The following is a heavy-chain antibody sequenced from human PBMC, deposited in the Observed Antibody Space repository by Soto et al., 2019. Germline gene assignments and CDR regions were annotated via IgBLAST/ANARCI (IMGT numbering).Heavy chain of an antibody. CDR2: ISYDGGEK. J-gene: IGHJ4*02. V-gene: IGHV3-33*05. CDR3: ARDLDSSFDN. CDR1: GITFSSYG. D-gene: IGHD3-9*01. Sequence: QVQLVESGGGVVQPGRSLRLSCVTSGITFSSYGMHWVRQAPGKGLEWVAVISYDGGEKYYGDSVRGRFTISRDNSKNTMYLQMNRLRAEDTAVYYCARDLDSSFDNWGQGTLVTVSS.